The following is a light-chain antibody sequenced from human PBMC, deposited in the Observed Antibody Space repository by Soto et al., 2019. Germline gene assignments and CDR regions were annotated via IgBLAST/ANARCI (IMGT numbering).Light chain of an antibody. J-gene: IGLJ2*01. Sequence: QSVLTQPPSASGTPGQRVTISCSGSSSNIGSDTVNWYQQFPGTAPKLLIYTNDQRPSGVPDRISGSKSGTSASLAISGLQSEDEADYYCASWDDSLNGPVFGGGTLLTVL. V-gene: IGLV1-44*01. CDR3: ASWDDSLNGPV. CDR2: TND. CDR1: SSNIGSDT.